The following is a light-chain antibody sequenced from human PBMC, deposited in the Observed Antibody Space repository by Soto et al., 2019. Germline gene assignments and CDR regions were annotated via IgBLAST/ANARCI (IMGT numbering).Light chain of an antibody. J-gene: IGLJ2*01. CDR3: SSYTSSNTVV. CDR2: EVS. CDR1: SSDVGGYNY. Sequence: QSALTQPASVSGPPGQSITISCTGTSSDVGGYNYVSWYQQHPGKAPKLMIYEVSDRPSGVSNRFSGSKSGNTASLTISGLQAEDEAGYYCSSYTSSNTVVFGGGTKLTVL. V-gene: IGLV2-14*01.